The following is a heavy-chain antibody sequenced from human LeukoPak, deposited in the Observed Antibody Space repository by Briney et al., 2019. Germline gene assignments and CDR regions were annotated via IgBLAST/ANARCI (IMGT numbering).Heavy chain of an antibody. CDR1: GGSIRSYY. V-gene: IGHV4-59*08. J-gene: IGHJ3*02. CDR3: AGRVGDSAFDI. CDR2: ISYTGST. D-gene: IGHD1-26*01. Sequence: SETLSLTCTVSGGSIRSYYWNWIRPPTGKELEWIGYISYTGSTNYNPSLKSRVTISVDTSKNQFSLKLSSVTAADTALYYCAGRVGDSAFDIWGQGTMVTVSS.